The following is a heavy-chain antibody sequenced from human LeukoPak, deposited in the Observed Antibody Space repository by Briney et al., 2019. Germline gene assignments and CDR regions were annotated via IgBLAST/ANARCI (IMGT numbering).Heavy chain of an antibody. CDR1: GDSIYSYY. CDR3: ARVAFYLNWFDP. J-gene: IGHJ5*02. Sequence: SETLSLTCSVSGDSIYSYYWTWLRQPPGKGLEWIGYIYYSGSTNYNPSLKSRVTISVDTSKNQFSLKLSSVTAADTAVYYCARVAFYLNWFDPWGQGTLVTVSS. V-gene: IGHV4-59*01. D-gene: IGHD2/OR15-2a*01. CDR2: IYYSGST.